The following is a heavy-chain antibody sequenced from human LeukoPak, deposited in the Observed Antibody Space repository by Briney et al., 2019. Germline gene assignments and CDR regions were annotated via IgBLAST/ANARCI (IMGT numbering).Heavy chain of an antibody. Sequence: ASGKVSCQASGYTFTDYHLHWVRQAPGQGLEWMGWINPNSGATYFAQKFQGRVTMTRDTSISTFYMELTRLRSDDTAIYYCANGGGSGSHNYFDNWGQGTLVTVSS. J-gene: IGHJ4*02. CDR2: INPNSGAT. CDR1: GYTFTDYH. V-gene: IGHV1-2*02. D-gene: IGHD3-10*01. CDR3: ANGGGSGSHNYFDN.